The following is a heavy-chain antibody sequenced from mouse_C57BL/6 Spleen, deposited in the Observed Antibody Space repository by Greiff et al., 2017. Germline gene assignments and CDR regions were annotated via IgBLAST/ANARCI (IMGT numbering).Heavy chain of an antibody. J-gene: IGHJ2*01. CDR3: ARRVYGDFDY. Sequence: VKLQESGAELVRPGTSVKMSCKASGYTFTNYWIGWAKQRPGHGLEWIGDIYPGGGYTNYNEKFKGKATLTADKSSSTAYMQFSSLTSEDSAIYYCARRVYGDFDYWGQGTTLTVSS. V-gene: IGHV1-63*01. CDR2: IYPGGGYT. D-gene: IGHD1-2*01. CDR1: GYTFTNYW.